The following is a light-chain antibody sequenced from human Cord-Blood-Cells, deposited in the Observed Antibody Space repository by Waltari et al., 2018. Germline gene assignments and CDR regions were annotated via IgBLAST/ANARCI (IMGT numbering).Light chain of an antibody. V-gene: IGLV2-11*01. CDR2: DVS. J-gene: IGLJ1*01. CDR1: SSAAGGYNH. CDR3: CSYAGSYTF. Sequence: QPALPQPRSVSGSPGQSVTISCPGTSSAAGGYNHVSWYQQHPGKAPKLMIYDVSKRPSGVPDRFSGSKSGNTASLTISGLQAEDEADYYCCSYAGSYTFFGTGTKVTVL.